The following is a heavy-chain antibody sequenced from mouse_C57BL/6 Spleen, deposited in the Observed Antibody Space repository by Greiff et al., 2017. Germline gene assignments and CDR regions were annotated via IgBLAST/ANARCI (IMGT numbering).Heavy chain of an antibody. CDR1: GYSITSGYY. V-gene: IGHV3-6*01. CDR3: ARDGGLPAYYFDD. D-gene: IGHD2-2*01. J-gene: IGHJ2*01. Sequence: ESGPGLVKPSQSLSLTCSVTGYSITSGYYWNWIRPFPGNKLEWMGYISYDGSNNSHPSLNNRISITRDTSKNQFILKLNSVTTENTATYDCARDGGLPAYYFDDWGQGTTLTVSS. CDR2: ISYDGSN.